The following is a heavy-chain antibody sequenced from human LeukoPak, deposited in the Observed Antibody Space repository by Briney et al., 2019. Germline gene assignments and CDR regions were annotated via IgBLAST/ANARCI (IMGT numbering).Heavy chain of an antibody. CDR2: ISSSSSTI. CDR1: GFTFSSYS. J-gene: IGHJ5*02. Sequence: QAGGSLRLSCAASGFTFSSYSMNWVRQAPGKGLEWVSYISSSSSTIYYADSVKSRFTISRDNAKNSLYLQMNSLRDEDTAVYNCARDQGLEYSRGLRNNWFDPWGQGTLVTVSS. D-gene: IGHD6-6*01. CDR3: ARDQGLEYSRGLRNNWFDP. V-gene: IGHV3-48*02.